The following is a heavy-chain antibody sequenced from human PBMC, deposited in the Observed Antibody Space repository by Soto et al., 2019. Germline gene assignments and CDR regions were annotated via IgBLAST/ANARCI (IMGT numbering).Heavy chain of an antibody. V-gene: IGHV1-3*01. CDR3: AREGYSYGPNYYYGMDV. Sequence: QVQLVQSGAEVKKPGASVKVSCKASGYTFTSYAMHSARQAPGQRLEWMGWINAGNGNTKYSQQFQGRVTITRDTSASTGYMERSSLRSEDTAVYYCAREGYSYGPNYYYGMDVWGQGTTVTVSS. CDR2: INAGNGNT. CDR1: GYTFTSYA. D-gene: IGHD5-18*01. J-gene: IGHJ6*02.